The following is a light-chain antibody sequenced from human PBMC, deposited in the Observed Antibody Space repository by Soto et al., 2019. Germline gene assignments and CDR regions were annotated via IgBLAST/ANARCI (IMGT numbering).Light chain of an antibody. CDR1: QSVSSY. V-gene: IGKV3-11*01. J-gene: IGKJ3*01. CDR2: DAF. CDR3: QQRSTCLGA. Sequence: DIVLTQSPATLSLSPGERATLSCRASQSVSSYLAWYQQKPGQAPRLLIYDAFNRATGIPTRFSGSWSGTDFTLTISSLEPDVSAVYYCQQRSTCLGAFGHGTKLDIK.